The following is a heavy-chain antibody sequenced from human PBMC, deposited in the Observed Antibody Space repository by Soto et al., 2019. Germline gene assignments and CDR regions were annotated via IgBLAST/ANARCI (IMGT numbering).Heavy chain of an antibody. CDR1: GGTFSSYA. CDR3: AREILYCSSTSCYRTYYYYGMDV. J-gene: IGHJ6*02. D-gene: IGHD2-2*01. CDR2: IIPIFGTA. Sequence: SVKVSCKASGGTFSSYAISWVRQAPGQGLERMGGIIPIFGTANYAQKFQGRITITADESTSTAYMELSSLRSEDTAVYYCAREILYCSSTSCYRTYYYYGMDVWGQGTTVTVSS. V-gene: IGHV1-69*13.